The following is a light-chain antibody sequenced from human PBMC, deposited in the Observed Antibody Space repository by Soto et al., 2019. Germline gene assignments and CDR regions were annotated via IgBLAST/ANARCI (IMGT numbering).Light chain of an antibody. CDR2: DIT. Sequence: QSVLTQPRSVSGSPGQSVTISCTGSSSDVGAYNYVSWYQQHPGKAPNLLIYDITKRPSGVPDRFSGSKSGYTASLTISGLQAEDEADYYCCSYAGSYTLVFGGGTQLTVL. J-gene: IGLJ3*02. V-gene: IGLV2-11*01. CDR1: SSDVGAYNY. CDR3: CSYAGSYTLV.